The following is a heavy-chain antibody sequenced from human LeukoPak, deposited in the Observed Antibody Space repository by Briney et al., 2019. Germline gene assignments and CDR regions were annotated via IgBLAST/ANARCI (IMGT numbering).Heavy chain of an antibody. CDR3: ARVLRGAWYAVDY. CDR1: GYTFTSYY. D-gene: IGHD6-19*01. CDR2: INPSDGST. J-gene: IGHJ4*02. V-gene: IGHV1-46*01. Sequence: ASVKVSCKASGYTFTSYYMHWVRQAPGQGLEWMGIINPSDGSTSYAQKFQGRVTMTRDMSTSTVYMELSSLRSEDTAVYYCARVLRGAWYAVDYWGRGTLVTVSS.